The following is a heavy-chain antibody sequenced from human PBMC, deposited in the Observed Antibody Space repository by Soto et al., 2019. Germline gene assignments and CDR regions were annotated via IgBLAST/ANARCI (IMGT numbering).Heavy chain of an antibody. Sequence: GGSLRLSCAASGFTFSSYCIHWVRQAPCKGLEWVGVISYDGSNKYYADSVKGRFTISRDNSKNTLYLQMNSLRAEDTAVYYCSKDLVKQRPYDGMDVWGQRTTVTVCS. CDR2: ISYDGSNK. J-gene: IGHJ6*02. CDR3: SKDLVKQRPYDGMDV. D-gene: IGHD6-25*01. CDR1: GFTFSSYC. V-gene: IGHV3-30*18.